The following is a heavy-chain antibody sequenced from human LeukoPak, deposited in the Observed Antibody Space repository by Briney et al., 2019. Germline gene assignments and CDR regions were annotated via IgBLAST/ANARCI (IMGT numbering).Heavy chain of an antibody. Sequence: GGSLRLCCAASGITFSSYAMSWVRQAPGKGLERVSSITGSGHRTYYADSVKGRFTITRDNSKNTLYLQMNSLRAEDTAVYYCAKRTKSGWSTDAFDIWGQGTKVTVSS. CDR2: ITGSGHRT. J-gene: IGHJ3*02. CDR1: GITFSSYA. V-gene: IGHV3-23*01. CDR3: AKRTKSGWSTDAFDI. D-gene: IGHD6-19*01.